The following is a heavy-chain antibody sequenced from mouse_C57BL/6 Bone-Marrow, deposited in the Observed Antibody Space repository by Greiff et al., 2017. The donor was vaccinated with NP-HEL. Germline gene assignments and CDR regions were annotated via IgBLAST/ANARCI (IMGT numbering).Heavy chain of an antibody. D-gene: IGHD2-4*01. V-gene: IGHV5-12*01. J-gene: IGHJ3*01. CDR3: ARGGIYYDYDGPWFAY. Sequence: EVQGVESGGGLVQPGGSLKLSCAASGFTFSDYYMYWVRQTPEKRLEWVAYISNGGGSTYYPDTVKGRFTISRDNAKNTLYLQMSRLKSEDTAMYYCARGGIYYDYDGPWFAYWGQGTLVTVSA. CDR2: ISNGGGST. CDR1: GFTFSDYY.